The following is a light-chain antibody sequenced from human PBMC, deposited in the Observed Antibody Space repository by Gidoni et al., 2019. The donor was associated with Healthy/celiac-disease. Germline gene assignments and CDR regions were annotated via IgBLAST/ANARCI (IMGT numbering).Light chain of an antibody. Sequence: DSVRTQSPLSLPVTPGEPASISCRSSQSLLHSNGYNYLDWYLQKPGQSPQLLIYLGSNRASGVPDRFSGSGSGTDFTLKISRVEAEDVGVYYCMQALQTPRTFGGGTKVEIK. J-gene: IGKJ4*01. V-gene: IGKV2-28*01. CDR3: MQALQTPRT. CDR2: LGS. CDR1: QSLLHSNGYNY.